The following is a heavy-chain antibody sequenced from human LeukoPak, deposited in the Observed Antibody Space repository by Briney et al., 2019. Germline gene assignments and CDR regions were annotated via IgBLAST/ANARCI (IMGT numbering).Heavy chain of an antibody. CDR1: GFTFSNAW. CDR3: ARDSGAFDI. J-gene: IGHJ3*02. Sequence: GGSLRLSCAASGFTFSNAWMSWVRQAPGKGLEWVSSISSSSSYIYYADSVKGRFTISRDNAKNSLYLQMNSLRAEDTAVYYCARDSGAFDIWGQGTMVTVSS. D-gene: IGHD3-10*01. CDR2: ISSSSSYI. V-gene: IGHV3-21*01.